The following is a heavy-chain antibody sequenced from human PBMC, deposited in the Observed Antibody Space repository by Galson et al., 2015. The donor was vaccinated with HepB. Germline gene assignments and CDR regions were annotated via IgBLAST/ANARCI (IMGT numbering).Heavy chain of an antibody. CDR2: TYYRSKWYN. V-gene: IGHV6-1*01. CDR1: GDSVSSNSAA. J-gene: IGHJ4*02. Sequence: CAISGDSVSSNSAAWNWIRQSPSRGLEWLGRTYYRSKWYNDYAVSVKSRITINPDTSKNQFSLQLNSVTPEDTAVYYCAREADSSGYRVQQLIGCRLCFDYWGQGTLVTVSS. D-gene: IGHD3-22*01. CDR3: AREADSSGYRVQQLIGCRLCFDY.